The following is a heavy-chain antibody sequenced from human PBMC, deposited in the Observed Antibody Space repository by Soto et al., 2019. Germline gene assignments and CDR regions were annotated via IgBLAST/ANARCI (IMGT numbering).Heavy chain of an antibody. CDR1: GGSISSGGYY. V-gene: IGHV4-31*03. D-gene: IGHD5-18*01. CDR2: IYYSGST. J-gene: IGHJ4*02. Sequence: PSETLSLTCTVSGGSISSGGYYWSWIRQHPWKGLEWIGYIYYSGSTYYNPSLKSRVTISVDTSKNQFSLKLSSVTAADTAVYYCARGGYPQYYFDYWGQGTLGTVSS. CDR3: ARGGYPQYYFDY.